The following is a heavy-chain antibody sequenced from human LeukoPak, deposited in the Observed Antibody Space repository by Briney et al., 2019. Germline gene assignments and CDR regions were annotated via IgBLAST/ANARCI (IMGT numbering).Heavy chain of an antibody. CDR1: GGTFSSYA. Sequence: SVKVSCKASGGTFSSYAISWVRQAPGQGLEWMGGIIPIFGTANYAQKFQGRVTITADESTSTAYMELSSLGSEDTAVYYCARGAGGYSGYDAHYYFDYWGQGTLVTVSS. CDR3: ARGAGGYSGYDAHYYFDY. CDR2: IIPIFGTA. J-gene: IGHJ4*02. V-gene: IGHV1-69*13. D-gene: IGHD5-12*01.